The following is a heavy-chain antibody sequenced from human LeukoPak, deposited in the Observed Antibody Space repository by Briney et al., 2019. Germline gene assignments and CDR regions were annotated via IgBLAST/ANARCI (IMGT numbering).Heavy chain of an antibody. D-gene: IGHD4-23*01. Sequence: PSDTLSLLCAVWGGPFRGFFWIGIRQPPARGREGIGEIRHCGSSNHNPSLKSRITNSVNTYKSQFSLRLTSVTAADTAVYYCARGIFYGGRNQYIWFDLWGQGTLVTVSS. J-gene: IGHJ5*02. V-gene: IGHV4-34*01. CDR3: ARGIFYGGRNQYIWFDL. CDR1: GGPFRGFF. CDR2: IRHCGSS.